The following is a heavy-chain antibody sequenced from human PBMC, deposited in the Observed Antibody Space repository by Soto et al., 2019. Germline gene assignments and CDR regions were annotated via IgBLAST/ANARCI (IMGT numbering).Heavy chain of an antibody. Sequence: QVHLVQSGAEVKKPGASVKVSCKGSGYGFTTYSITWVRQAPGQGLEWMAWISAHNGNTNNAQKLQGRVTLTRDTSTSTAYMELRSLRSDDTAVYYCARGRYGDYWGQGALVTVSS. CDR3: ARGRYGDY. J-gene: IGHJ4*02. D-gene: IGHD1-1*01. V-gene: IGHV1-18*01. CDR2: ISAHNGNT. CDR1: GYGFTTYS.